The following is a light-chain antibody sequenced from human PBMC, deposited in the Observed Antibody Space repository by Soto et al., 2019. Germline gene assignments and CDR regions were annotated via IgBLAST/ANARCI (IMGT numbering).Light chain of an antibody. V-gene: IGKV3-15*01. Sequence: EIVMTQSPATLSVSPGERATLSCRASQSVSRNLAWYQQKPGQAPRLLIYGASTRATGIPARFSGSGSGTDFTLTISRLEPEDSAVYYCQQHGTTFGQGTKVDIK. CDR3: QQHGTT. J-gene: IGKJ1*01. CDR1: QSVSRN. CDR2: GAS.